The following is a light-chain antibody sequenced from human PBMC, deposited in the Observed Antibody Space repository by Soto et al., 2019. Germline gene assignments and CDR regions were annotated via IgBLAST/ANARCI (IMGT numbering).Light chain of an antibody. CDR3: QQNGRSPT. Sequence: EIVLLQSPDALSLCPGERVSLSCRASRPVVRQDIAWYHQKSGQAPRLLLHDAVTRATGIPDRFSGSGSGSGTDFTLFISRLEPEDCGVYYCQQNGRSPTFGPGTKVEVK. CDR2: DAV. CDR1: RPVVRQD. J-gene: IGKJ3*01. V-gene: IGKV3-20*01.